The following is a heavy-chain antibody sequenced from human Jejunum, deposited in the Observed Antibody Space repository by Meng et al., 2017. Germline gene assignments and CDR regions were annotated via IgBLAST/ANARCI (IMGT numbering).Heavy chain of an antibody. Sequence: EVELVEAGGGLAQPGGSLGLSCAASGLPFRTNYMSWVRRAPGRGLEWVSAIGRGTDTYYADSVKGRFTISRDKLMNTLYLEMNSLRAEDTAVYYCAKHLSGSYTFDYWGQGILVTVSS. J-gene: IGHJ4*02. CDR2: IGRGTDT. CDR3: AKHLSGSYTFDY. D-gene: IGHD1-26*01. CDR1: GLPFRTNY. V-gene: IGHV3-23*04.